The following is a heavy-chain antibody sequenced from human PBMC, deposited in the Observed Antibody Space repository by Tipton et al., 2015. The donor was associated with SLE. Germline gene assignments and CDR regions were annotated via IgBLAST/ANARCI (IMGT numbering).Heavy chain of an antibody. V-gene: IGHV1-18*01. CDR3: ARGGASITATTLYSCGMDV. D-gene: IGHD1-7*01. CDR1: GYTFMSYG. J-gene: IGHJ6*02. Sequence: QLVQSGAEVKKPGASVKVSCKASGYTFMSYGISWVRQAPGQGLEWMGWINPYNGNTNYAQKLQGRVTMTTDTSTSTAYMELRSLRSDDTAVYYCARGGASITATTLYSCGMDVWGQGATVTVSS. CDR2: INPYNGNT.